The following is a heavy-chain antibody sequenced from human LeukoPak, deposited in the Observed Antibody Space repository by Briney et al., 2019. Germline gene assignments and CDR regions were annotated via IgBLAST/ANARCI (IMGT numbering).Heavy chain of an antibody. V-gene: IGHV1-8*01. CDR3: ARGQGYSSSWNHLQPYYYYYYGMDV. Sequence: ASVKVSCKASGYTFTSYDVNWVRQATGQGLEWMGWMNPNSGNTGYAQKFQGRVTMTRNTSISTAYMELSSLRSEDTAVYYCARGQGYSSSWNHLQPYYYYYYGMDVWGQGTTVTVSS. D-gene: IGHD6-13*01. J-gene: IGHJ6*02. CDR1: GYTFTSYD. CDR2: MNPNSGNT.